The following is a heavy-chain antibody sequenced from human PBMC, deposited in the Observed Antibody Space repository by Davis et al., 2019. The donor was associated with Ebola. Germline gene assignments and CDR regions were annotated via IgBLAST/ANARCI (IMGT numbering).Heavy chain of an antibody. CDR2: ISYDGSNK. CDR1: GFTFSSYA. D-gene: IGHD5-12*01. CDR3: ARDFGLRRAYYYYGMDV. Sequence: GESLKISCAASGFTFSSYAMHWVRQAPGKGLEWVAVISYDGSNKYYADSVKGRFTISRDNAKNSLYLQMNSLRAEDTAVYYCARDFGLRRAYYYYGMDVWGQGTTVTVSS. J-gene: IGHJ6*02. V-gene: IGHV3-30-3*01.